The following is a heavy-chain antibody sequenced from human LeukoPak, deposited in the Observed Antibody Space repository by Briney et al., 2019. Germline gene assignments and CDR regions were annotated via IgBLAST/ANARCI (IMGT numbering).Heavy chain of an antibody. V-gene: IGHV4-4*07. CDR3: AREFRIQLWLSLDY. J-gene: IGHJ4*02. D-gene: IGHD5-18*01. Sequence: PSETLSLTCTVSGGSISSYYWSWIRQPAGKGLEWFGRIYTSGSTNYNPSLKSRVTMSVDTSKNQFSLKLSSVTAADTAVYYCAREFRIQLWLSLDYWGQGTLVTVSS. CDR1: GGSISSYY. CDR2: IYTSGST.